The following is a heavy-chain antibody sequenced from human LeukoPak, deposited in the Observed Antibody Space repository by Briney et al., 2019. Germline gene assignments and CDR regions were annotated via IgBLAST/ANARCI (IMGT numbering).Heavy chain of an antibody. CDR2: IYYSGST. D-gene: IGHD3-3*01. V-gene: IGHV4-59*11. J-gene: IGHJ5*02. CDR1: GGSISSHY. CDR3: ARTRFLEWSSRTGWFDP. Sequence: SETLSLTCTVSGGSISSHYWSWIRQPPGKGLEWIGYIYYSGSTNYNPSLKSRVTISVDTSKNQFSLKLSSVTAADTAVYYCARTRFLEWSSRTGWFDPWGQGTLVTVSS.